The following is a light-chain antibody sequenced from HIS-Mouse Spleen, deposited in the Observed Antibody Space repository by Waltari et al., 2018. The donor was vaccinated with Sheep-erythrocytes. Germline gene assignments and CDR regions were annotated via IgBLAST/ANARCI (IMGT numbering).Light chain of an antibody. Sequence: QSALTQPRSVSGSPGQSVTISCTGTSSDVGCYNYVSWYQQHPGKAPKLMIYDVRKRPSGVPDRFSGSKSGNTASLTISGLQAEDEADYYCCSYAGSYNHVFATGTKVTVL. V-gene: IGLV2-11*01. CDR1: SSDVGCYNY. CDR2: DVR. CDR3: CSYAGSYNHV. J-gene: IGLJ1*01.